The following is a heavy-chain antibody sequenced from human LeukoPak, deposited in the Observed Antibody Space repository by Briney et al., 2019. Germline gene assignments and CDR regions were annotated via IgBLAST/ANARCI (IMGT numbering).Heavy chain of an antibody. D-gene: IGHD6-19*01. Sequence: GGSLRLSCVASGFNFNNYYMHWVRQAPGKGLVWVSRIDREGTGTTYADSVKGRFTISRDNSKNTLYLHMSSLRDDDTAVYYCTRGAVAGLDYWGQGNLVTVSS. CDR2: IDREGTGT. CDR3: TRGAVAGLDY. V-gene: IGHV3-74*03. J-gene: IGHJ4*02. CDR1: GFNFNNYY.